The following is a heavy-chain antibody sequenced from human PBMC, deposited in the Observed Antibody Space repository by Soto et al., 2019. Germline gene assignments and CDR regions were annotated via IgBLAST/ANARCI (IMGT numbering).Heavy chain of an antibody. V-gene: IGHV1-18*01. CDR2: INTYNGMT. J-gene: IGHJ5*02. CDR3: AKSPRGEMATA. D-gene: IGHD5-12*01. CDR1: GYTFINYH. Sequence: QVQLVQSGGEVKKPGASVTVSCKASGYTFINYHITWVRQAPGQGLEWMAWINTYNGMTDYAQRFQGRVTMTRDTSTSTAYMELRNLVSHATAVYFCAKSPRGEMATAWGQGTLVTVSS.